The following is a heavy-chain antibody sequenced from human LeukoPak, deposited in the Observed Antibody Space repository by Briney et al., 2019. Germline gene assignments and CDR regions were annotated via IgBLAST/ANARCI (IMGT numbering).Heavy chain of an antibody. CDR1: GASFSGHS. CDR2: ISGSGGST. J-gene: IGHJ3*02. Sequence: ETLSLTCGVYGASFSGHSWSWVRQAPGKGLEWVSAISGSGGSTYYADSVKGQFTISRDNSKNTLYLQMNSLRAEDTAVYYCATSNSSGYYLGAFDIWGQGTMVTVSS. CDR3: ATSNSSGYYLGAFDI. V-gene: IGHV3-23*01. D-gene: IGHD3-22*01.